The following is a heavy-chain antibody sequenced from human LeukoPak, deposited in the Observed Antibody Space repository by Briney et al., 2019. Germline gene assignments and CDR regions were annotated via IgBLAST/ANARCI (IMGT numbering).Heavy chain of an antibody. CDR1: GCMCNYY. CDR3: ARHISSGGTYAHFDY. V-gene: IGHV4-59*08. Sequence: SETLSLTCTVSGCMCNYYWSWIRQPPGKGLEWIGYIHYNGITNYNPSLKTRVTMSLDTSKNQVSLNLNSVTAADTAVYYCARHISSGGTYAHFDYWGQGTLLTVSS. CDR2: IHYNGIT. J-gene: IGHJ4*02. D-gene: IGHD1-26*01.